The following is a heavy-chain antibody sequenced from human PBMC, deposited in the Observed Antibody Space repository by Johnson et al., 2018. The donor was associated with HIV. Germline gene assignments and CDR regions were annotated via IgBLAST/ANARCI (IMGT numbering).Heavy chain of an antibody. CDR1: GFTFSSYA. D-gene: IGHD3-16*01. CDR2: ISSSGGST. J-gene: IGHJ3*02. Sequence: VQLVESGGGLVQPGGSLRLSCAASGFTFSSYAMSWVRQAPGKGLEWVAAISSSGGSTYYGDSVKGRFTISRDNSKNSLYLQTNSLGAEDTAVYYCAKTPSMGADAFEMWGQGTVVTISS. V-gene: IGHV3-23*04. CDR3: AKTPSMGADAFEM.